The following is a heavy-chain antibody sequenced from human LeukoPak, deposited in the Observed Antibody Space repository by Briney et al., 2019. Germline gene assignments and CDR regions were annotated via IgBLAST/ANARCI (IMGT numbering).Heavy chain of an antibody. CDR2: ISGSGGST. J-gene: IGHJ4*02. CDR1: GFTFSSYG. V-gene: IGHV3-23*01. Sequence: GGSLRLSCAASGFTFSSYGMSWVRQAPGKGLEWVSAISGSGGSTYYADSVKGRFTISRDNSKNTLYLQMNSLRAEDTAVYYCAKMPTRIGRYCSGGSCYSMPYFDYWGQGTLVTVSS. CDR3: AKMPTRIGRYCSGGSCYSMPYFDY. D-gene: IGHD2-15*01.